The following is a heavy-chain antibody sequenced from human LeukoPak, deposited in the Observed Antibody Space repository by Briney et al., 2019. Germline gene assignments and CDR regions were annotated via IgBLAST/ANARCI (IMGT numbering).Heavy chain of an antibody. J-gene: IGHJ3*02. CDR1: GGSISSGGYY. CDR3: ARRKRTMVRGVSDAFDI. CDR2: INHSGST. Sequence: SETLSLTCAVSGGSISSGGYYWSWIRQPPGKGLEWIGEINHSGSTNYNPSLKSRVTISVDTSKNQFSLKLSSVTAADTAVYYCARRKRTMVRGVSDAFDIWGQGTMVTVSS. D-gene: IGHD3-10*01. V-gene: IGHV4-34*01.